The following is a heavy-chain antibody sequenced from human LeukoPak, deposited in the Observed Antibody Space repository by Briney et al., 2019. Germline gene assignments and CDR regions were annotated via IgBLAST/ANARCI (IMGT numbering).Heavy chain of an antibody. Sequence: GGSLSLSRAPSGFTFCIYSVICAPQAPEEGLEWVSYVSSSGTTTYYADSVKGRFTISRDNGKNLVSLQMNSLRDEDTAVYYCARADRDGNKRFLDWGQGTLVTVSS. CDR3: ARADRDGNKRFLD. CDR2: VSSSGTTT. D-gene: IGHD5-24*01. J-gene: IGHJ4*02. V-gene: IGHV3-48*02. CDR1: GFTFCIYS.